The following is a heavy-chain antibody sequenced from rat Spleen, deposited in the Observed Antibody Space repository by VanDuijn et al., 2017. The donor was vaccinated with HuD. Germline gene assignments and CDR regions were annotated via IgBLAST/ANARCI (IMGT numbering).Heavy chain of an antibody. CDR3: ARQHANVWFAY. J-gene: IGHJ3*01. CDR2: ISYDGSST. CDR1: GFTFSDYY. D-gene: IGHD5-1*01. V-gene: IGHV5-22*01. Sequence: EVQLVESGGGLVQPGRSMKLSCAALGFTFSDYYMAWVRQAPKKGLEWVASISYDGSSTYYRDSVKGRFTISRDNAKSTLYLQMDSLRSEDTATYYCARQHANVWFAYWGQGTLVTVSS.